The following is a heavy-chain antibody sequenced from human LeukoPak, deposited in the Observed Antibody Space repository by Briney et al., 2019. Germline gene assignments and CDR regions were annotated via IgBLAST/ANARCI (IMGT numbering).Heavy chain of an antibody. D-gene: IGHD1-1*01. CDR3: ARNPSSSLEF. V-gene: IGHV3-74*01. CDR1: GFTFSSYW. J-gene: IGHJ4*02. CDR2: INTDESST. Sequence: GGALSLSCAASGFTFSSYWMHWVRHAPGRGLVWVSRINTDESSTIYADSVKGRFTISRDNPKNTLYLQMNSLRADDTAVYYCARNPSSSLEFWGQGTLVTVSS.